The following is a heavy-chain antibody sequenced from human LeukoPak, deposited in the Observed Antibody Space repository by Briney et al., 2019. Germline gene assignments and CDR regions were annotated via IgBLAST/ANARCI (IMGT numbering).Heavy chain of an antibody. J-gene: IGHJ4*02. CDR2: VHYSGST. V-gene: IGHV4-59*01. Sequence: SETLSLTCTVSGGSISSYYWSWVRQPPEKGLEWIGYVHYSGSTKYNPSLKSRVTISVDTSKNQFSLKLSSVTAADTAVYYCARGRTGSYYAADYWGQGTLVTVSS. CDR1: GGSISSYY. CDR3: ARGRTGSYYAADY. D-gene: IGHD1-26*01.